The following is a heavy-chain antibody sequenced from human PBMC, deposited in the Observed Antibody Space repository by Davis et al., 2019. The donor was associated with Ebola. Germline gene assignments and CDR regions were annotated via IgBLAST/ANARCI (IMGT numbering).Heavy chain of an antibody. CDR1: GYTFTSYG. J-gene: IGHJ4*02. D-gene: IGHD7-27*01. CDR3: ARNNWGSVNFDY. CDR2: ISAYNGNT. Sequence: AASVKVSCKASGYTFTSYGISWVRQAPGQGLEWMGWISAYNGNTNYAQKLQGRVTMTTDTSTSTAYMELSSLRSEDTAVYYCARNNWGSVNFDYWGQGTLVTVSS. V-gene: IGHV1-18*01.